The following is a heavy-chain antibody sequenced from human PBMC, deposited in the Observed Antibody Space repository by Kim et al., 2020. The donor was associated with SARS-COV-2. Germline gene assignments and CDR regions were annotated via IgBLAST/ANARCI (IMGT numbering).Heavy chain of an antibody. CDR1: GYTFTSYG. D-gene: IGHD6-19*01. J-gene: IGHJ4*02. V-gene: IGHV1-18*01. Sequence: ASVKVSCKASGYTFTSYGISWVRQAPGQGLEWMGWISAYNGNTNYAQKLQGRVTMTTDTSTSTAYMELRSLRSDDTAVYYCARGFNSGWYEYYFDYWGQGTLVTVSS. CDR3: ARGFNSGWYEYYFDY. CDR2: ISAYNGNT.